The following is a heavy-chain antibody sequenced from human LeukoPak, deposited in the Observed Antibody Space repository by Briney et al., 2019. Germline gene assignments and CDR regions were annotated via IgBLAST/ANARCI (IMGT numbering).Heavy chain of an antibody. CDR2: IIPIFGTA. J-gene: IGHJ3*02. Sequence: GASVKVSCKASGGTFSSYVISWVRQAPGQGLEWMGGIIPIFGTANYAQKFQGRVTITADESTSTAYMELSSLRSEDTAVYYCARALGGYDWGPDGGAFDIWGQGTMVTVSS. CDR3: ARALGGYDWGPDGGAFDI. CDR1: GGTFSSYV. V-gene: IGHV1-69*13. D-gene: IGHD5-12*01.